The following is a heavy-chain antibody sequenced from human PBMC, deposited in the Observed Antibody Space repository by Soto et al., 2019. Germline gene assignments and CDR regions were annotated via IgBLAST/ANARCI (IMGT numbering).Heavy chain of an antibody. CDR3: AKDRMDHNSVWDPFDI. J-gene: IGHJ3*02. CDR1: GFTFKTFA. CDR2: IGGGDDDI. V-gene: IGHV3-23*01. D-gene: IGHD2-21*01. Sequence: WWLRRSGTASGFTFKTFAMTWVRQAPGKGLEWVSRIGGGDDDIFYADSVKGRFTISRDNSKHMVFLRMNSLRAEDTAISYCAKDRMDHNSVWDPFDIWGQGTMVT.